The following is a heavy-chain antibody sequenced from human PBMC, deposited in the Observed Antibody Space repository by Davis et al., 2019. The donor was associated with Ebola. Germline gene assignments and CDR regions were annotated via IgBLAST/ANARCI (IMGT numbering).Heavy chain of an antibody. Sequence: SETLSLTCTVSGGSISSYYWSWIRQPPGKGLEWIGYIYYSGSTNYNPSLKSRVTISVDTSKNQFSLKLSSVTAEDTAVYYCGRGWGELLRGVPYYYYGMDVWGQGTTVTVSS. CDR2: IYYSGST. CDR3: GRGWGELLRGVPYYYYGMDV. CDR1: GGSISSYY. D-gene: IGHD1-26*01. J-gene: IGHJ6*02. V-gene: IGHV4-59*01.